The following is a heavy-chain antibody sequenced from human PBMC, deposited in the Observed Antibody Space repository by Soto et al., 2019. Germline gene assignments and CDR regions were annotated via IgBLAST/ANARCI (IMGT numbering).Heavy chain of an antibody. J-gene: IGHJ6*02. CDR3: ARERTSKGGMDI. V-gene: IGHV3-74*01. CDR1: GVAFSSDC. CDR2: IISGGTRV. Sequence: GGSLSLSCSASGVAFSSDCMNWVRQSPGKGLEWVSRIISGGTRVSYADSVKGRFIITRDNAKNTLYLEMHSLTADDTAVYYCARERTSKGGMDIWGQGTTVTVSS.